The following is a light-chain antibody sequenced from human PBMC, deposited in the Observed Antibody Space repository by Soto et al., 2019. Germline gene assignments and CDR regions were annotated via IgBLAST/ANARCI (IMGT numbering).Light chain of an antibody. J-gene: IGKJ1*01. CDR2: GAS. CDR3: QQYNGYSRT. CDR1: QSVSSSY. Sequence: EIVLTQSPGTLSFSPGERATLTCRASQSVSSSYLAWFQQKPGQAPRLLIYGASSRATGIPDRFSGSGSGTDFTLTISSLQPDDFGTYYCQQYNGYSRTFGQGTKVDIK. V-gene: IGKV3-20*01.